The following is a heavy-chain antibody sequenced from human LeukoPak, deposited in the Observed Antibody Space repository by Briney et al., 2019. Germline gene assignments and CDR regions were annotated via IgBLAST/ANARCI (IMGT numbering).Heavy chain of an antibody. Sequence: GGSLRLSCAASGFTFNTYGMSWVRQAPGKGLEWVSAISGSGGSTYYADSVKGRFTISRDNSKNTLYLQMNSLRAEDTAVYYCAKDGDSSGYNFDYWGQGTLVTVSS. J-gene: IGHJ4*02. CDR2: ISGSGGST. D-gene: IGHD3-22*01. CDR1: GFTFNTYG. CDR3: AKDGDSSGYNFDY. V-gene: IGHV3-23*01.